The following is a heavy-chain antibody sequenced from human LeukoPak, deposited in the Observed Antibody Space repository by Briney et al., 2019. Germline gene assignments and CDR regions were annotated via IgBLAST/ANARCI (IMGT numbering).Heavy chain of an antibody. J-gene: IGHJ4*02. V-gene: IGHV3-23*01. CDR3: ARTRIMITFGGVIALPYFDY. CDR1: GFTFSSYA. CDR2: ISGSGGST. Sequence: GGSLRLSCAASGFTFSSYAMSWVRQAPGKGLEWASAISGSGGSTHYADSVKGRFTISRDNSNNTLYLQMNSLRAEDTAVYYCARTRIMITFGGVIALPYFDYWGQGTLVTVSS. D-gene: IGHD3-16*02.